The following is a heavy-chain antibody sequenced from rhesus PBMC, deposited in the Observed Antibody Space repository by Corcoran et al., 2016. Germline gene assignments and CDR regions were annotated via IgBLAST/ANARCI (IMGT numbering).Heavy chain of an antibody. J-gene: IGHJ4*01. CDR1: GGSISDYYY. D-gene: IGHD6-13*01. V-gene: IGHV4-106*01. CDR3: ARDLASSWWDY. CDR2: IYGSGGGT. Sequence: QVQLQESGQGLVKPSETLSLTCAVSGGSISDYYYWSWLRQPPGKGLEWIGYIYGSGGGTNYNSSRKNRVTISIDTSKNQFSLKLSSVTAADTAVYYCARDLASSWWDYWGQGVLVTVSS.